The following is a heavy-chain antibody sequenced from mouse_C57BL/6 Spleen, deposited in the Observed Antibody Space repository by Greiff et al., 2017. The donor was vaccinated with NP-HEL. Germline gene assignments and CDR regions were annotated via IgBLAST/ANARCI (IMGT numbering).Heavy chain of an antibody. V-gene: IGHV1-26*01. CDR3: ARWWLLRLYAMDY. Sequence: VQLQQSGPELVKPGASVKISCKASGYTFTDYYMNWVKQSHGKSLEWIGDINPNNGGTSYNQKFKGKATLTVDKSSSTAYMELRSLTSEDSAVYYCARWWLLRLYAMDYWGQGTSLTVSS. D-gene: IGHD2-3*01. CDR1: GYTFTDYY. J-gene: IGHJ4*01. CDR2: INPNNGGT.